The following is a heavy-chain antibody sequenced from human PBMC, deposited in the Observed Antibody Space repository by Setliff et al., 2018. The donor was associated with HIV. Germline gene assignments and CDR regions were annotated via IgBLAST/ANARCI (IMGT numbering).Heavy chain of an antibody. V-gene: IGHV4-39*01. CDR1: GGSISSTNYF. CDR2: IYYHGST. Sequence: SETLSLTCTVSGGSISSTNYFWGWIRQPPGKGLEWIGTIYYHGSTYYNPSLKSRLTISVDTSKNQFSLRMSSVTAADTAVYYCARHQEDHYYGSGSYYKPFCYRGQGTLVTVSS. J-gene: IGHJ4*02. CDR3: ARHQEDHYYGSGSYYKPFCY. D-gene: IGHD3-10*01.